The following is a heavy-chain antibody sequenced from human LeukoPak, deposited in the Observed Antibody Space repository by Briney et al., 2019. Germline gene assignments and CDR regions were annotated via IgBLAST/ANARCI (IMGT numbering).Heavy chain of an antibody. V-gene: IGHV4-61*01. J-gene: IGHJ5*02. CDR2: IRYSGHS. CDR3: ARYNWNTWFDP. CDR1: GDSVSNDRYY. Sequence: SETLSLTCTVSGDSVSNDRYYWTWIRQSPGKGLEWIAYIRYSGHSNYNPSLDTRVTISLDASKNQLSLRLYSVTAADTAMYYCARYNWNTWFDPWGQGALVTVSS. D-gene: IGHD1-1*01.